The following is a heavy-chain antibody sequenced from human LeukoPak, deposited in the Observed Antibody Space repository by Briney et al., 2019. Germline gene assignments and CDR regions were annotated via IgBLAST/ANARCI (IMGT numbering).Heavy chain of an antibody. CDR1: GYTFTGYY. V-gene: IGHV1-2*02. CDR3: ARELPVVVVAATFDY. Sequence: ASVKVSCKASGYTFTGYYMHWVRQAPGQGLEWMGWINPNSGGTNYAQKFQGRVTMSRDTSISTAYMELSRLRSDDTAVYYCARELPVVVVAATFDYWGQGTLVTVSS. CDR2: INPNSGGT. J-gene: IGHJ4*02. D-gene: IGHD2-15*01.